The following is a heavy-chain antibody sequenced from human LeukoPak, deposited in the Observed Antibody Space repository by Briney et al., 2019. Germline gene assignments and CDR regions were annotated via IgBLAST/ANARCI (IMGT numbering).Heavy chain of an antibody. Sequence: GGSLRLSCAASGFTVSSNYMSWVRQAPGKGLEWVSVIYSGGSTYYADSVKGRFTISRDNSKNTLYLQMNSLRAEDTAVYYCAREMAAGHYHDAFDIWGQGAMVTVSS. CDR1: GFTVSSNY. CDR3: AREMAAGHYHDAFDI. V-gene: IGHV3-66*01. CDR2: IYSGGST. D-gene: IGHD6-13*01. J-gene: IGHJ3*02.